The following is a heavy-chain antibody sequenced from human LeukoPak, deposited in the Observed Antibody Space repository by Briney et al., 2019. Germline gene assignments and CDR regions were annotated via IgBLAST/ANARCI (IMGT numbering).Heavy chain of an antibody. CDR1: GFTFSNYA. Sequence: GGCLRLSCAASGFTFSNYAMSWVRQAPGKGLDWVSTISGGSENTHYVDSVKGRFTISRDNSKNTLYLQMNSLRVEDAAIYYCAKDVGYCSSTTCSFDYWGQGTLVTVSS. CDR3: AKDVGYCSSTTCSFDY. CDR2: ISGGSENT. V-gene: IGHV3-23*01. D-gene: IGHD2-2*01. J-gene: IGHJ4*02.